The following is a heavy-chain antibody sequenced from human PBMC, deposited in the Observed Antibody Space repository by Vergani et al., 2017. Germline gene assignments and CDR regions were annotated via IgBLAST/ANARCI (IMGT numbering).Heavy chain of an antibody. V-gene: IGHV1-46*01. J-gene: IGHJ5*02. CDR2: INPSGGST. D-gene: IGHD2-2*02. Sequence: QVQLVQSGAEVKKPGASVKVSCQASGYTFTSYYIHWVRQAPGQGLEWMGIINPSGGSTNYAQTFQGRVTMTRDTSTSTVFMELSSLRSEDTAVYYCARGCGSTSCYKRGEDWFDPWCQGTLVTVSS. CDR1: GYTFTSYY. CDR3: ARGCGSTSCYKRGEDWFDP.